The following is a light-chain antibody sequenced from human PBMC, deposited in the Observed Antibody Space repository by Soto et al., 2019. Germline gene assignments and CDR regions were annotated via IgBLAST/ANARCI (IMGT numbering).Light chain of an antibody. CDR1: QSVTSTY. V-gene: IGKV3-20*01. Sequence: IVLTQSPGTLSLSTGERATLSCRARQSVTSTYLAWYQQKPGQAPRLLIYSASSRATGIPDRFSGSGSGTVFTLTISRLEPEDFAVYYCQQYGTSPTFGGGTRWIS. CDR3: QQYGTSPT. J-gene: IGKJ4*01. CDR2: SAS.